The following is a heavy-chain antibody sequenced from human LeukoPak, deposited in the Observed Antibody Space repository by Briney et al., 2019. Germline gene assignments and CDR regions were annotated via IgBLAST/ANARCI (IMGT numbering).Heavy chain of an antibody. J-gene: IGHJ4*02. CDR3: ARDLRAYDSSGYPDY. CDR1: GFTFSSYA. CDR2: ISYDGGNK. Sequence: TGGSLRLSCAASGFTFSSYAIHWVRQAPGKGLEWVAVISYDGGNKYYADSVKGRFTISRDNSKNTLYLQMNSLRAEDTAVYYCARDLRAYDSSGYPDYWGQGTLVTVSS. D-gene: IGHD3-22*01. V-gene: IGHV3-30*04.